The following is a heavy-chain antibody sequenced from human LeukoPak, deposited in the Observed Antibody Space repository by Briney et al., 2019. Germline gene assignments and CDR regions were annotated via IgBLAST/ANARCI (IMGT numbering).Heavy chain of an antibody. J-gene: IGHJ6*03. V-gene: IGHV3-21*01. D-gene: IGHD2-15*01. Sequence: GGSLRLSCAASGFTFSSYSMNWVRQAPGKGLEWVSSISSSSSYIYYADSVKGRFTISRDNAKNTLYLQMNSLRAEDTAVYYCARDKALCSGGSCYYYYYMDVWGIGTTVTVSS. CDR2: ISSSSSYI. CDR1: GFTFSSYS. CDR3: ARDKALCSGGSCYYYYYMDV.